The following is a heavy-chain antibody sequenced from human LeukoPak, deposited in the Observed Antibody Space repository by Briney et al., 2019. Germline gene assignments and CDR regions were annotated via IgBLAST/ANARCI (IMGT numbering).Heavy chain of an antibody. CDR3: AKDRFGGYCSGGSCYSGFIGGY. CDR2: ISGSGGST. J-gene: IGHJ4*02. Sequence: GGSLILSCAASGFTFSSYAMSWVRQAPGKGLEWVSAISGSGGSTYYADSVKGRFTISRDNSKNTLYLQMNSLRAEDTAVYYCAKDRFGGYCSGGSCYSGFIGGYWGQGTLVTVSA. D-gene: IGHD2-15*01. V-gene: IGHV3-23*01. CDR1: GFTFSSYA.